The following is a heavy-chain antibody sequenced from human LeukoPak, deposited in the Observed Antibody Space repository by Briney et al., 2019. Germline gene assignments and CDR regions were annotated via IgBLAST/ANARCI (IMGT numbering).Heavy chain of an antibody. D-gene: IGHD4-17*01. CDR1: GGSISSYY. CDR3: ATVATVTSNWFDP. J-gene: IGHJ5*02. Sequence: SETLSLTCTVSGGSISSYYWSWIRQPPGKGLEWIGYIYTSGSTNYNPSLKSRVTISVDTSKNQFSLKLSSVTAADTAVYYCATVATVTSNWFDPWGQGTLVTVSS. CDR2: IYTSGST. V-gene: IGHV4-4*09.